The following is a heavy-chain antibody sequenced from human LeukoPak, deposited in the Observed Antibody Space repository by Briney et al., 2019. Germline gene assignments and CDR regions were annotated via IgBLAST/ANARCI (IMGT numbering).Heavy chain of an antibody. J-gene: IGHJ4*02. D-gene: IGHD6-6*01. Sequence: KPSETLSLTCAVYGGSFSGYYWSWIRQPPGKWLEWIGEINHSGSTNYNPSLKSRVTISVDTSKNQFSLKLSSVTAADTAVYYCAREASSSSYWGQGTLVTVSS. CDR2: INHSGST. V-gene: IGHV4-34*01. CDR1: GGSFSGYY. CDR3: AREASSSSY.